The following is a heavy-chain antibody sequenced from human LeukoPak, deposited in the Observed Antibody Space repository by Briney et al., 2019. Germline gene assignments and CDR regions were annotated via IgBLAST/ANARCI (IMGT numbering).Heavy chain of an antibody. J-gene: IGHJ4*02. Sequence: GGSLRLSFAASGITFSSYAMHWVRQPPGKGLEGVAVISYDGSNKYYADSVKGRFTISRDNSKNTLYLQMNSLRAEDTAVYHCARDLYGGYLGLDYWGQGTLVTVSS. D-gene: IGHD5-12*01. V-gene: IGHV3-30-3*01. CDR2: ISYDGSNK. CDR3: ARDLYGGYLGLDY. CDR1: GITFSSYA.